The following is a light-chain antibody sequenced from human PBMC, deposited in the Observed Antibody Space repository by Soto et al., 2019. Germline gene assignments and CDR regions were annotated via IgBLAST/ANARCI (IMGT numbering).Light chain of an antibody. V-gene: IGLV1-40*01. CDR1: SSNIGAGYD. CDR2: GNS. CDR3: QSYDSSLSGSV. Sequence: QAALTQPPSVSAYPGQKVTISCTGSSSNIGAGYDVHWYQQLPGTAPKLLIYGNSNRPSGVPDRFSGSKSGTSASLAITGLQAEDEADYYCQSYDSSLSGSVFGGGTQLTVL. J-gene: IGLJ3*02.